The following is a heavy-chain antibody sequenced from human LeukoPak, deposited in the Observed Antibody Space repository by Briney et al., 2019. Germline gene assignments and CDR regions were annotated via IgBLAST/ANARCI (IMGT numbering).Heavy chain of an antibody. Sequence: SETLSLTCAVYGGSFSSYYWSWIRQPPGKGLEWIGEINHSGSTNYNPSLKSRVTISVDTSKNQFSLKLSSVTAADTAVYYCAGVNPPENWGSDDTFDVWGQGTMVTVSS. CDR2: INHSGST. D-gene: IGHD7-27*01. CDR1: GGSFSSYY. CDR3: AGVNPPENWGSDDTFDV. V-gene: IGHV4-34*01. J-gene: IGHJ3*01.